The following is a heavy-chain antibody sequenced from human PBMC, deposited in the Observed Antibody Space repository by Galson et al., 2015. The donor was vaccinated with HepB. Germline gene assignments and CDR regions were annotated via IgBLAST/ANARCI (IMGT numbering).Heavy chain of an antibody. CDR1: GLTLSSYT. CDR2: ISTHGATT. J-gene: IGHJ3*02. Sequence: SLRLSCAASGLTLSSYTMSWVRQSPGRGLQWVSYISTHGATTYYTDSVKSRFTVARDNARNTVSPQMSSLTADDSAVYFCATTRSGNGAYWTFEIWGQGTLVTVAS. D-gene: IGHD4-17*01. V-gene: IGHV3-11*01. CDR3: ATTRSGNGAYWTFEI.